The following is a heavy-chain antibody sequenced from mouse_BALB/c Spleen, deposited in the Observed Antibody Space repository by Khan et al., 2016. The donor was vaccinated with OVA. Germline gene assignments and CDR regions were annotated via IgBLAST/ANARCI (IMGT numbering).Heavy chain of an antibody. J-gene: IGHJ4*01. V-gene: IGHV1S136*01. CDR3: ARYASIPYYAMDY. CDR1: GYTFTNYV. CDR2: INPYNDGA. Sequence: VQLQQSGPELVKPGASVKMSCKASGYTFTNYVMHWVKQKPGQGLEWIGYINPYNDGAKYNEKFKGKATLTSDKSSTTAYMELSSLTSEDSAVYYCARYASIPYYAMDYWGQGTSVTVSS. D-gene: IGHD1-1*01.